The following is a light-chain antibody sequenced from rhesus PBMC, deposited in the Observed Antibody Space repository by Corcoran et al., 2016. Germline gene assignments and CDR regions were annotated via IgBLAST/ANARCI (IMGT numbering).Light chain of an antibody. V-gene: IGKV1-22*01. CDR1: QSLSSW. Sequence: DIQITQSPSSLSASVGDTVTITFRASQSLSSWLSWYQQKPAKAPKLLIYKASTLQSWVPSRFSGGGSGTDFTLTISSLKAEDFATSYCQPDSSSRRTFGQGTKVEIK. CDR3: QPDSSSRRT. CDR2: KAS. J-gene: IGKJ1*01.